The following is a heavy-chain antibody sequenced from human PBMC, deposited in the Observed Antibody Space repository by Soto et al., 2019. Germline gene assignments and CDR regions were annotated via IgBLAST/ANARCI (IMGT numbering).Heavy chain of an antibody. D-gene: IGHD2-2*01. CDR1: GFTFSNYA. CDR3: VGYCISNSCCRWDY. J-gene: IGHJ4*02. Sequence: EVQLLESGGGLVQPGGSLRLSCAASGFTFSNYAMIWVRQAPGKGLEWVSAIGGGGSDTYYADAVKGRFTTSRDNSRNTVQLKMSSLRAEDTAVYYCVGYCISNSCCRWDYWGQGTLVTVSS. CDR2: IGGGGSDT. V-gene: IGHV3-23*01.